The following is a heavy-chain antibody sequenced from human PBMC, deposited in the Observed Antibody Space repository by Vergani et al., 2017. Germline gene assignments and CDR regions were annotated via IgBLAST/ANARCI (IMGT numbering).Heavy chain of an antibody. CDR1: GGSISSSNW. Sequence: QVQLQESGPGLVKPSQTLSLTCTVSGGSISSSNWWSWVRQPPGKGLEWIGEIYHSGSTNYNPSLKSRVTISVDKSKNQFSLKLSSVTAADTAVYYCARDVPAAMAEDAFDIWGQGTMVTVSS. J-gene: IGHJ3*02. CDR2: IYHSGST. CDR3: ARDVPAAMAEDAFDI. D-gene: IGHD2-2*01. V-gene: IGHV4-4*02.